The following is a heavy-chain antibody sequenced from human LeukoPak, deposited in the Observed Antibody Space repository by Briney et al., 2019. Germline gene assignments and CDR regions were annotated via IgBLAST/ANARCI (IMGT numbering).Heavy chain of an antibody. CDR1: GFTFDDYG. CDR2: INWNGGNT. Sequence: GGSLRLSCAASGFTFDDYGMSWDRQGPGRGLEWVSGINWNGGNTGYADSVKGRFTIFRDNSKNSLYLEMDSLRVEDTALYYCARTSDGNWFDPWGQGTLVTVSS. D-gene: IGHD1-26*01. J-gene: IGHJ5*02. CDR3: ARTSDGNWFDP. V-gene: IGHV3-20*04.